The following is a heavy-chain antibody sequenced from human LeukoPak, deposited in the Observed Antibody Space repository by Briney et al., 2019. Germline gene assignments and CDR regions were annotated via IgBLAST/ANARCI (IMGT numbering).Heavy chain of an antibody. CDR3: ASYDFWSGSYYYYYYMDV. V-gene: IGHV4-59*01. J-gene: IGHJ6*03. D-gene: IGHD3-3*01. CDR1: GGSISSYY. Sequence: SETLSLTCTVSGGSISSYYWSWIRQPPGKGLEWIGYIYYSGSTNYNPSLKSRVTISVDTSRNQFSLKLSSVTAADTAVYYCASYDFWSGSYYYYYYMDVWGKGTTVTVSS. CDR2: IYYSGST.